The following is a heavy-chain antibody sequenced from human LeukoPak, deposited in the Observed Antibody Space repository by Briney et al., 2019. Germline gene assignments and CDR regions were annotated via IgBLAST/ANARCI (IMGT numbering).Heavy chain of an antibody. CDR1: AGSFSSYN. V-gene: IGHV4-34*01. CDR2: INHSGST. D-gene: IGHD2-2*01. J-gene: IGHJ5*02. CDR3: ARATYCSSTSCPPPFGP. Sequence: SETLSLTCAVYAGSFSSYNWSWIRQPPGKGLEWIGEINHSGSTNYNPSLKSRVTISVDTSKNQFSLKLSSVTAADTAVYYCARATYCSSTSCPPPFGPWGQGTLVTVSS.